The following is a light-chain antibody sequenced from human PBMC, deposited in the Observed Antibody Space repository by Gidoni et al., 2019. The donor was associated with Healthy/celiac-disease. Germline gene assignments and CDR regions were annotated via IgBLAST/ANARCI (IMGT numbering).Light chain of an antibody. Sequence: DIQMTKSPSSLSASVGDRVTITCRASQSISSYLNWYQQIPGKAPKLLIYAASSLQSGVPSRFSGSGSGTDFTLTISSLQPEDFATYYCQQSYSTPLTFGGGTKVEIK. CDR3: QQSYSTPLT. CDR2: AAS. V-gene: IGKV1-39*01. CDR1: QSISSY. J-gene: IGKJ4*01.